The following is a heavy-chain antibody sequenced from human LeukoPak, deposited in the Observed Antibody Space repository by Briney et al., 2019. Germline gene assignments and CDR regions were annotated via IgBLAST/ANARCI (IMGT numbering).Heavy chain of an antibody. V-gene: IGHV3-33*01. D-gene: IGHD3-3*01. CDR3: ARDQSGQDYGFYYGMDV. Sequence: PGGSLRLSCAASDFTFSNFGMHWVRQAPGKGLEWVAVIWYDGSHKYYADSVKGRFTISRDNSKSALYLQMNNLTADDTAVYYCARDQSGQDYGFYYGMDVWGQGTTVTVSS. J-gene: IGHJ6*02. CDR2: IWYDGSHK. CDR1: DFTFSNFG.